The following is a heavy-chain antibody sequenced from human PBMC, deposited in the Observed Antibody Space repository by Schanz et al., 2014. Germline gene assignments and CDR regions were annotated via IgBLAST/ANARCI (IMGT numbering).Heavy chain of an antibody. J-gene: IGHJ4*02. CDR2: ISSDETVT. Sequence: VQVVESGGDLVQPGGSLRLSCTISGFSFSRYGMHWVRQAPGKGLEWVAVISSDETVTYYVDSVKGRFTISRDNSKNTLYLRMISLRAEDTAMFYCAREIPAGGHFDYWGQGTLVSVSS. V-gene: IGHV3-30*03. CDR3: AREIPAGGHFDY. CDR1: GFSFSRYG. D-gene: IGHD2-15*01.